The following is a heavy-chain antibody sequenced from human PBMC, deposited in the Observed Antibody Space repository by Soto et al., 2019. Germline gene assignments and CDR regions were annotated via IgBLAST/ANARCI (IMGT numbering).Heavy chain of an antibody. V-gene: IGHV1-18*04. J-gene: IGHJ3*02. CDR2: ISGYNSNI. Sequence: QAQLVQSGAEVKKPGASVKVSCKASGYTFSGYGVSWVRQAPGQGLVWMGWISGYNSNIKYAQKGQGRVTMTTDTSPSTAYMELSSLRSDDTAVYYCTRDPGFFENGGHYSGCAFDIWGQGTKVTVSS. CDR1: GYTFSGYG. D-gene: IGHD3-22*01. CDR3: TRDPGFFENGGHYSGCAFDI.